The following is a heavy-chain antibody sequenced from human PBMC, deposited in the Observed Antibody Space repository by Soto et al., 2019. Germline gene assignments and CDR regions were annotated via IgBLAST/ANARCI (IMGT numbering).Heavy chain of an antibody. J-gene: IGHJ3*01. CDR3: ARVRWELLGFDL. Sequence: EVQLVESGGGLVQPGGSLRLSCAASEFTFSSYWMHWVRQAPGKGLVWVSRIKSDGGSTSYADSVKGRFTISRDNAKNTLYLQMNSLRAEDTAVYYCARVRWELLGFDLWGQGTMVTVSS. CDR1: EFTFSSYW. D-gene: IGHD1-26*01. V-gene: IGHV3-74*01. CDR2: IKSDGGST.